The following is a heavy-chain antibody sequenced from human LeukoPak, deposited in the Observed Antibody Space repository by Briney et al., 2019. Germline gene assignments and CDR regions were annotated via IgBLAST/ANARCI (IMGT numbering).Heavy chain of an antibody. Sequence: SETLSLTCTVSGGSISSYYWSWIRQPAGKGLEWIGRIYTSGSTNYNPSLKSRVTMSVDTSKNQFSLRLSSVTAADTATYYCARHAPVEPPIRAFDFWGHGNLVVV. CDR2: IYTSGST. CDR3: ARHAPVEPPIRAFDF. D-gene: IGHD1-14*01. J-gene: IGHJ4*01. V-gene: IGHV4-4*07. CDR1: GGSISSYY.